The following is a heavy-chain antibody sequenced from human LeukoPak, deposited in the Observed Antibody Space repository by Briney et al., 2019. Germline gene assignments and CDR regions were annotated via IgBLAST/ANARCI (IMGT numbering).Heavy chain of an antibody. CDR2: INPSDGST. V-gene: IGHV1-46*03. D-gene: IGHD5-18*01. Sequence: ASVKVSCKASEYSFTNYYMNWVRQAPGQGLEWLGMINPSDGSTRYAQKFKGRVTMNRDTSTSTVYMELSSLRSEDTAVYYCARDGYLFLYAFNHYYYGMDVWGQGTTVTVSS. CDR3: ARDGYLFLYAFNHYYYGMDV. J-gene: IGHJ6*02. CDR1: EYSFTNYY.